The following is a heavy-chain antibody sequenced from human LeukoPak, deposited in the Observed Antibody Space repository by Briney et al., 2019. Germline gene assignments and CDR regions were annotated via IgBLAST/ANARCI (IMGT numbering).Heavy chain of an antibody. Sequence: ASVKVSCKASGYTFTGCYMHWVRQAPGQGLEWMGWINPNSGGTNYAQKSQGRVTMTRDTSISTAYMELSRLRSDDTAVYYCARLSGYSYGYNSSDAFDIWGQGTMVTVSS. CDR2: INPNSGGT. CDR1: GYTFTGCY. CDR3: ARLSGYSYGYNSSDAFDI. D-gene: IGHD5-18*01. J-gene: IGHJ3*02. V-gene: IGHV1-2*02.